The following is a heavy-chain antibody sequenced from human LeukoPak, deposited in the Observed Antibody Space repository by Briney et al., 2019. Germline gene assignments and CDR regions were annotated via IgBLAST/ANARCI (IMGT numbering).Heavy chain of an antibody. V-gene: IGHV4-39*07. CDR1: GGSISSSSYY. CDR3: ARGELSGAFPYFFDY. CDR2: IYYSGST. D-gene: IGHD3-10*01. J-gene: IGHJ4*02. Sequence: SETLSLACTVSGGSISSSSYYWGWIRQPPGKGLEWIGSIYYSGSTYYNPSLKSRVTISVDTSKNQFSLKLSSVTAADTAVYYCARGELSGAFPYFFDYWGQGTLVPVSS.